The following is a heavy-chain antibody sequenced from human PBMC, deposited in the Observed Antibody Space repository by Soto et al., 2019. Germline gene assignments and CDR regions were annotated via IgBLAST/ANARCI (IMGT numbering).Heavy chain of an antibody. CDR1: GYTFITYA. D-gene: IGHD6-19*01. CDR2: INAGNGNT. J-gene: IGHJ4*02. V-gene: IGHV1-3*01. Sequence: ASVKVSCKASGYTFITYAMHWVRQAPGQRLEWMGWINAGNGNTKYSQKFQGRVSITRDTSASTAYMELSSLRSEDTAVYYCARGIIVGGWYPFYFDYWGQGTLVTVSS. CDR3: ARGIIVGGWYPFYFDY.